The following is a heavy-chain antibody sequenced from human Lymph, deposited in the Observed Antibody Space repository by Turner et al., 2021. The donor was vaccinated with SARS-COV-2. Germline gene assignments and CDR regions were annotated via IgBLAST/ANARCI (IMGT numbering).Heavy chain of an antibody. V-gene: IGHV3-7*03. CDR1: GFTFSSYW. CDR2: IKQDGSEE. D-gene: IGHD5-18*01. J-gene: IGHJ4*02. Sequence: EVRLVESGGGLVQPGGPLRLSCAASGFTFSSYWMSWVRQAAGKVLEWVANIKQDGSEEYYVDSVKGRFTITRDNAKNALILQMNSLRAEDTAVYYCAREDTVMVYDYWGQGTLVTVSS. CDR3: AREDTVMVYDY.